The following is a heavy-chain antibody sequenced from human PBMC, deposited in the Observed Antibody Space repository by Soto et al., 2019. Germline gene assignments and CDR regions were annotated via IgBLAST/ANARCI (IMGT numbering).Heavy chain of an antibody. CDR1: GYTFTGYY. Sequence: ASVKVSCKASGYTFTGYYMHWVRQAPGQGLEWMGWINPNSGGTNYAQKLQGRVTMTRDTSISTAYMELSRLRSDDTAVYYCARLGASSYYDSSGSTSDYYGMDVWGQGTTVTVSS. J-gene: IGHJ6*02. D-gene: IGHD3-22*01. V-gene: IGHV1-2*02. CDR2: INPNSGGT. CDR3: ARLGASSYYDSSGSTSDYYGMDV.